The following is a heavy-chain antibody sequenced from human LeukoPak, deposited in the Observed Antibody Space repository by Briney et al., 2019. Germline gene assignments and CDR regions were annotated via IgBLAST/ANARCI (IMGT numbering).Heavy chain of an antibody. CDR1: GFTFSSYG. CDR2: ISYDGSNK. Sequence: PGRSLRLSCAAPGFTFSSYGMHWVRQAPGKGLEWVAVISYDGSNKYYADSVKGRFTISRDNSKNTLYLQMNSLRAEDTAVYYCAKDRGWIVVVALWYFDLWGRGTLVTVSS. V-gene: IGHV3-30*18. D-gene: IGHD2-15*01. J-gene: IGHJ2*01. CDR3: AKDRGWIVVVALWYFDL.